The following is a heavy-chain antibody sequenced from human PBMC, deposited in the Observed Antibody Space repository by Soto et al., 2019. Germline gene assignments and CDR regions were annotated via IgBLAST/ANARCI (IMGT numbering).Heavy chain of an antibody. J-gene: IGHJ4*02. CDR2: ISYSGST. V-gene: IGHV4-61*03. D-gene: IGHD6-19*01. CDR1: GGSVSSGGYF. Sequence: SETLSLTCTVSGGSVSSGGYFWSWIRQPPGKGLEWIGYISYSGSTKYNPSLESRVTISVDTSNKNFSLKLASVTAADTVVYYCARAPCSSGWPDSWGQGTLVTVSS. CDR3: ARAPCSSGWPDS.